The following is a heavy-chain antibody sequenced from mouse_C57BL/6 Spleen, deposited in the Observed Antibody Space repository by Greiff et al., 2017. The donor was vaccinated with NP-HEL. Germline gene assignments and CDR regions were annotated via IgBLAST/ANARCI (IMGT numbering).Heavy chain of an antibody. CDR2: IYPGGGYT. CDR1: GYTFTNYW. D-gene: IGHD3-3*01. CDR3: ARGAAGDWYFDV. Sequence: VQLHQSGAELVRPGTSVKMSCKASGYTFTNYWIGWAKQRPGHGLEWIGDIYPGGGYTNYNEKFKGKATLTADKSSSTAYMQFSSLTSEDSAIYYCARGAAGDWYFDVWGTGTTVTVSS. J-gene: IGHJ1*03. V-gene: IGHV1-63*01.